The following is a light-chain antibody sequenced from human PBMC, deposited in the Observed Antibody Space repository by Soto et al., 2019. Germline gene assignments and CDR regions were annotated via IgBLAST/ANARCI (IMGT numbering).Light chain of an antibody. CDR3: QMHNSFPFT. CDR2: GAS. CDR1: RDIADY. V-gene: IGKV1-27*01. Sequence: IQMTQSPSSLSASVGDRVTITCRASRDIADYVAWYQQQPGKVPRLLIYGASSLQSGVPSRFSGSGSATDFTLTISSLQPEDVATYYCQMHNSFPFTFGPGTKVDIK. J-gene: IGKJ3*01.